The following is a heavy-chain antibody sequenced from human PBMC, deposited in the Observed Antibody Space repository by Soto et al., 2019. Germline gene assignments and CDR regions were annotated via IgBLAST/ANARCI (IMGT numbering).Heavy chain of an antibody. J-gene: IGHJ4*02. CDR1: GFNFSGYG. V-gene: IGHV3-30*03. CDR3: ARDLVTTGGWPAD. CDR2: ISYDGSHK. D-gene: IGHD2-8*02. Sequence: HVQLVESGGGVVQPGRSLRLSCAVSGFNFSGYGMHWVRQAPGKGLEWVAVISYDGSHKASADSVKGRFAISRDNSKNTLFLQMNSLRVEDTAVYYCARDLVTTGGWPADWGQGTLVTVSS.